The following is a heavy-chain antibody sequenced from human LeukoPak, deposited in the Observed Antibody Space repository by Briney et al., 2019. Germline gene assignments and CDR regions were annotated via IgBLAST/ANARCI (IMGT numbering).Heavy chain of an antibody. V-gene: IGHV4-61*02. CDR3: ARVGDIVVVPADDAFDI. CDR2: IYTSGST. D-gene: IGHD2-2*01. J-gene: IGHJ3*02. Sequence: SQTLSLTCAVSGGSISSGGYSWSWIRQPPGKGLEWIGRIYTSGSTNYNPSLKSRVTMSVDTSKNQFSLKLSSVTAADTAVYYCARVGDIVVVPADDAFDIWGQGTMVTVSS. CDR1: GGSISSGGYS.